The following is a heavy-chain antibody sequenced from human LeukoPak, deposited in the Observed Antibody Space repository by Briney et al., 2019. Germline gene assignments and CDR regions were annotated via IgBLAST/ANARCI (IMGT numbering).Heavy chain of an antibody. Sequence: GASVKVSCKASGGTFSSYAINWVRQATGQGLEWLGWMNPNSGNTGYAQKFQGRVTMTRNTSISTAYMELSSLRSEDTAVYYCARHHYYMDVWGKGTTVTVSS. J-gene: IGHJ6*03. CDR1: GGTFSSYA. CDR2: MNPNSGNT. V-gene: IGHV1-8*02. CDR3: ARHHYYMDV.